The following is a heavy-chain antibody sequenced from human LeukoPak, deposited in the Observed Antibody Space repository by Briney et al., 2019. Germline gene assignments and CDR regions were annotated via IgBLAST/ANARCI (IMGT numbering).Heavy chain of an antibody. V-gene: IGHV1-2*02. Sequence: ASAKVSCKASGYTFAGYYMHWVRQAPGQGLEWMGWINPKIGGTNYAQKFQGRVTMTRDTSISTAYMELSRLRSDDTAVYYCAREIGSGSFLDNWGQGTLVTVSS. CDR1: GYTFAGYY. CDR2: INPKIGGT. J-gene: IGHJ4*02. D-gene: IGHD3-10*01. CDR3: AREIGSGSFLDN.